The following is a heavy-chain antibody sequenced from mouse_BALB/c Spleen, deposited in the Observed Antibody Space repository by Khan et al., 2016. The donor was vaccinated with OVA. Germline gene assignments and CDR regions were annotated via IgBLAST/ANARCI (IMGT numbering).Heavy chain of an antibody. J-gene: IGHJ2*01. CDR1: GFNIKDTY. CDR3: ARIHA. Sequence: EVQLQESGAELVKPGASVKLSCTASGFNIKDTYMHWVKQRPEQGLEWMGRIDPANGNTNYDPKFQGKATIKADTSSNTAYLQLSSLTSEDTAVYYCARIHAWGQGTTLPFSS. CDR2: IDPANGNT. V-gene: IGHV14-3*02.